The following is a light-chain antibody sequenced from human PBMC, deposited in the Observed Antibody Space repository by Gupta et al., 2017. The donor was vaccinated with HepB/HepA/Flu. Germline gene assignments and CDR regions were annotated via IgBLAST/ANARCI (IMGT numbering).Light chain of an antibody. Sequence: EIVLTQSPGTLSLSPGERATLSCRASQSVRSNYLAWYQQRPGQAPRLLIYGGSSRAAGIPDRFSGSGSGTEFTLTISRLEPEDVAVYYCQRYSSSPAITFGQGTRMEIK. CDR1: QSVRSNY. CDR3: QRYSSSPAIT. V-gene: IGKV3-20*01. CDR2: GGS. J-gene: IGKJ5*01.